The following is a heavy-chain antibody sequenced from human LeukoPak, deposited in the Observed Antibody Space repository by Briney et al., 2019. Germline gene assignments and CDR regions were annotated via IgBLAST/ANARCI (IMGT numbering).Heavy chain of an antibody. CDR1: GGSISSYY. J-gene: IGHJ5*01. CDR3: ARVGYSGYDFGWFDS. D-gene: IGHD5-12*01. CDR2: IYYSGST. Sequence: PSETLSLTCTVSGGSISSYYWSWIRQPPGKGLEWIGYIYYSGSTNYNPSLKSRVTISVDTSKNQFSLKLSSVTAADTAVYNCARVGYSGYDFGWFDSWGQGTLVTVSS. V-gene: IGHV4-59*01.